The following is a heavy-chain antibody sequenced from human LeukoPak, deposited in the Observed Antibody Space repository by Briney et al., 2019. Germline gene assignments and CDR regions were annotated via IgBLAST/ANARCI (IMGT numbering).Heavy chain of an antibody. CDR2: IWYDGSNK. V-gene: IGHV3-33*01. CDR1: GFIFSSYG. Sequence: GGSLRLSCAASGFIFSSYGMHWVRQAPGKGLEWVAVIWYDGSNKYYADAVKGRFTISRDNSKNTLYLQMNSLRAEDTAVYFCARDHGDYSAKDYWGQGTMVTVSS. D-gene: IGHD4-17*01. J-gene: IGHJ4*02. CDR3: ARDHGDYSAKDY.